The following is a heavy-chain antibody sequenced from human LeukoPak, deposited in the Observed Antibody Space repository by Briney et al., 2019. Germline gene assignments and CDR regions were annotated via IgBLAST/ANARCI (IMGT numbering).Heavy chain of an antibody. D-gene: IGHD3-3*01. V-gene: IGHV1-2*02. CDR2: INPNSGGT. Sequence: ASVKVSCKASGYTFTGYYMHWVRQAPGQGLEWMGWINPNSGGTNYAQKCQGRVTMTRDTSISTAYMELSRLRSDDTAVYYCARGGITIFGVVIRPFDYWGQGTLVTVSS. CDR1: GYTFTGYY. CDR3: ARGGITIFGVVIRPFDY. J-gene: IGHJ4*02.